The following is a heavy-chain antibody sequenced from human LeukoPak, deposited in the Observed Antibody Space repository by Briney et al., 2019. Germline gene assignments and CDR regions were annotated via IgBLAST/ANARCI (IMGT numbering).Heavy chain of an antibody. CDR3: ARDRPTDYYDSSGYYYD. J-gene: IGHJ4*02. D-gene: IGHD3-22*01. CDR1: GGTFSSYA. CDR2: IIPIFGTA. V-gene: IGHV1-69*05. Sequence: SVKVSCKASGGTFSSYAISWVRQAPGQGLEWMGGIIPIFGTANYAQKFQGRVTITTDESTSTAYMELSSLRSEDTAVYYCARDRPTDYYDSSGYYYDWGQGILVTVSS.